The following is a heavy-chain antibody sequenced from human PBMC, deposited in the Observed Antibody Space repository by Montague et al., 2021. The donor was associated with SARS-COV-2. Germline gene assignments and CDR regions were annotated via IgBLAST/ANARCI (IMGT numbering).Heavy chain of an antibody. CDR2: IYYSGST. CDR1: GGSISSSSHY. CDR3: ARDLQGYSSWGCFDY. V-gene: IGHV4-39*07. J-gene: IGHJ4*02. D-gene: IGHD6-13*01. Sequence: SETLSLTCTVSGGSISSSSHYWGWIRQPPGKGLEWIGSIYYSGSTYYNPSLKSRVTLSLDTSKNQFSLKLSSVTAADTAVYYRARDLQGYSSWGCFDYWGQGPLVAVSS.